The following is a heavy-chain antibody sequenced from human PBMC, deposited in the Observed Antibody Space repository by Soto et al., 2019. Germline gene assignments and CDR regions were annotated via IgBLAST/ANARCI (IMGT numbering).Heavy chain of an antibody. J-gene: IGHJ4*02. CDR3: AKELSYYDSSGYQYDY. D-gene: IGHD3-22*01. V-gene: IGHV3-23*01. CDR1: GFTFSSYA. Sequence: GSLRLAGSASGFTFSSYAMSWVRQAPGKGLEWVSAISGSGGSTYYADSAKGRFTISRDNSKNTLYLQMNSLRAEDTAVYYCAKELSYYDSSGYQYDYWGQGTLVTVYS. CDR2: ISGSGGST.